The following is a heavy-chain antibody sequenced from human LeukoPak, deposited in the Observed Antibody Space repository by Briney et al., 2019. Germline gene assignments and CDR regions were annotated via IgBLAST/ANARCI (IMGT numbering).Heavy chain of an antibody. D-gene: IGHD3-9*01. V-gene: IGHV4-39*07. Sequence: SETLSLTCTVSGGSISSSRYYWGWIRQPPGKGLEWIGSIHYSGSTYYNPSLKSRVTISVDTSKNQFSLKLSSVTAADTAVYYCARRYLGAPTRSYYDILTGYWDYGMDVWGQGTTVTVSS. CDR2: IHYSGST. CDR1: GGSISSSRYY. CDR3: ARRYLGAPTRSYYDILTGYWDYGMDV. J-gene: IGHJ6*02.